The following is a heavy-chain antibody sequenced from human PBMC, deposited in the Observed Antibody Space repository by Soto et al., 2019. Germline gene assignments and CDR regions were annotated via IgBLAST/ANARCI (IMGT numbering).Heavy chain of an antibody. CDR3: AREQTSSGWDLYYYYGMDV. V-gene: IGHV1-69*13. J-gene: IGHJ6*02. CDR1: GGTFSSYA. CDR2: IIPIFGTA. Sequence: ASVKVSCKASGGTFSSYAISWVRQAPGQGLEWMGGIIPIFGTANYAQKFQGRVTITADESTSTAYMELSSLRSEDTAVYYCAREQTSSGWDLYYYYGMDVWGQGTKVTVSS. D-gene: IGHD6-19*01.